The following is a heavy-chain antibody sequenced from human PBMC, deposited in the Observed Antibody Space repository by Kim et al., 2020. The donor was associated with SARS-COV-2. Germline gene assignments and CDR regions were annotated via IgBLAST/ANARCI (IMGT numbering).Heavy chain of an antibody. CDR1: GYILTTYA. J-gene: IGHJ5*02. D-gene: IGHD3-10*01. CDR3: ARSYHGSGHYWPYFDP. V-gene: IGHV7-4-1*02. Sequence: ASVKVSCKASGYILTTYAMNWVRQAPGQGLEWMGWIDTHTGIPTYAQCFTGRFVFSLDTSVSTAYLQINSLKADDTAVYFCARSYHGSGHYWPYFDPWGQGTQVTVSS. CDR2: IDTHTGIP.